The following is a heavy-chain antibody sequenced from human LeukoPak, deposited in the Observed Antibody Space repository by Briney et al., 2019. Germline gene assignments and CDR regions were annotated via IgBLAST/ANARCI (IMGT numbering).Heavy chain of an antibody. J-gene: IGHJ4*02. CDR1: GFTFTSYA. V-gene: IGHV3-23*01. Sequence: GGSLRLSCTASGFTFTSYAMTWVRQAPGKGLERVSGISGSGGHTYNADSVEGRFTISRDNAKNTLYLHMNSLRAEDTAVYYCAKEGANSWIDYWGQGTLVTVSS. CDR2: ISGSGGHT. CDR3: AKEGANSWIDY. D-gene: IGHD6-13*01.